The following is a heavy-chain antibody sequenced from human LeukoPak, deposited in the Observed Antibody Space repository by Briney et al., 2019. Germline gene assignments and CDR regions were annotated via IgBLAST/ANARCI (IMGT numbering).Heavy chain of an antibody. D-gene: IGHD4-11*01. CDR3: TRDSGDYSKEYDGFDT. Sequence: ASVKVSSKASGYTFTTYGISWVRQAPGQGLEWMGWISGYNGNTNYAQKLQGRVTMTTDTSTSTAYMELRSLRSDDTAVYYCTRDSGDYSKEYDGFDTWGQGTMVTVSS. J-gene: IGHJ3*02. CDR1: GYTFTTYG. V-gene: IGHV1-18*01. CDR2: ISGYNGNT.